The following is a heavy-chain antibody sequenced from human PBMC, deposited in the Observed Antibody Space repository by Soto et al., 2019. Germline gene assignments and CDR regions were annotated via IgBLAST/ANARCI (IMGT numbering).Heavy chain of an antibody. CDR2: ISYDGNNK. CDR3: AGGFYYYDY. V-gene: IGHV3-30*03. D-gene: IGHD3-22*01. CDR1: GFIFGNYG. Sequence: QVQLVESGGGVVQPGRSLKLSCAASGFIFGNYGMHWVRQAPGKGLEWVAVISYDGNNKYYADSVKGRFTISRDNSKNTLHLQMNSLRVEDTAVYYCAGGFYYYDYCGQGTLVTVSS. J-gene: IGHJ4*02.